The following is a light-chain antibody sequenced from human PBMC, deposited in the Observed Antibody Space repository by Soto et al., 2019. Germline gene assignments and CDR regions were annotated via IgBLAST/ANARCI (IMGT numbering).Light chain of an antibody. CDR3: QQRSIWPPIT. CDR2: DAS. V-gene: IGKV3-11*01. CDR1: QSISSY. J-gene: IGKJ5*01. Sequence: EIVMTQSPGTLSLSTGEGATLYCRASQSISSYLAWYQQKPGQAPRLLIYDASNRATGIPARFSGGGSGTDFTLTISSLEPEDFAVYYCQQRSIWPPITFGQGTRLEIK.